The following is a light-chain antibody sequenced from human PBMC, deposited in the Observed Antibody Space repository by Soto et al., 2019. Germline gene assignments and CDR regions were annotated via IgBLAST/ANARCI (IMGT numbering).Light chain of an antibody. V-gene: IGKV3-20*01. CDR2: GAS. CDR3: QQYGSSPLT. Sequence: EVMLTQSPGTVSLSPGERATLSCRASQSVSSSYLAWYQQKPGQAPRLLIYGASSRATGIPDRFSGSGSGTDFTLTISRLEPEDFAVYYCQQYGSSPLTFGGGTKVDI. J-gene: IGKJ4*01. CDR1: QSVSSSY.